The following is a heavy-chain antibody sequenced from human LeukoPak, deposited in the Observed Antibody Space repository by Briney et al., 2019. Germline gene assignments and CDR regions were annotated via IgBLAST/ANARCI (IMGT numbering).Heavy chain of an antibody. D-gene: IGHD6-19*01. V-gene: IGHV3-23*01. J-gene: IGHJ4*02. CDR1: GFTFSSYA. CDR2: ISGSGGST. CDR3: ASGKTYSCGWYFGNY. Sequence: PGGSLRLSCAASGFTFSSYAMSWVRQAPGKGLEWVSAISGSGGSTYYADSVKGRFTISRDNSKNTLYLQMNSLRAEDTAVYYCASGKTYSCGWYFGNYWGQGTLVTVSS.